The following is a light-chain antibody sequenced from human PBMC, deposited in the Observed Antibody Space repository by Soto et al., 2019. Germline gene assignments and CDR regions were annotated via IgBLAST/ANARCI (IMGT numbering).Light chain of an antibody. J-gene: IGKJ1*01. CDR1: QSVNSN. CDR3: QHYNSWPWM. V-gene: IGKV3-15*01. Sequence: ETVMTQSPATLSVSPGERATLSCWASQSVNSNLAWYQQKLGQAPRVLIYGASTRATGIPARFSGSGSETEFILTISSLQSEDSSTYSCQHYNSWPWMFGQVTNV. CDR2: GAS.